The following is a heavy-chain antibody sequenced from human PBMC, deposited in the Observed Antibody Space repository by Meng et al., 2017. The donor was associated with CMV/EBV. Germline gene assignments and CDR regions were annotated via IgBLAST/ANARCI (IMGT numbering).Heavy chain of an antibody. CDR3: ARLSGSGTTSTGYHYAFDS. Sequence: GQLQGWGPALVKPSQTPSPTCSVSGGSISSGDYYWSWIRQPPGKGLEWIGYIYYSGTTYYNPSLESRVTISVDTSKNQFSLKLSSVTAADTAVYYCARLSGSGTTSTGYHYAFDSWGQGTLVTVSS. CDR1: GGSISSGDYY. D-gene: IGHD3-22*01. V-gene: IGHV4-30-4*08. CDR2: IYYSGTT. J-gene: IGHJ4*02.